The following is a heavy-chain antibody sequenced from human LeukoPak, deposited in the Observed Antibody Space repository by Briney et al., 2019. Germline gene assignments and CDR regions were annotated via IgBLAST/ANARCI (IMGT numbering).Heavy chain of an antibody. CDR3: ARDRNYYHR. CDR2: IYYSGST. V-gene: IGHV4-59*01. Sequence: SETLSLTCTVSGGSISSYYCSWIRQPPGKGLEWIGYIYYSGSTNYNPSLKSRVTISVDTSKNQFSLKLSSVTAADTAVYYCARDRNYYHRWGQGTLVTVSS. D-gene: IGHD3-10*01. J-gene: IGHJ4*02. CDR1: GGSISSYY.